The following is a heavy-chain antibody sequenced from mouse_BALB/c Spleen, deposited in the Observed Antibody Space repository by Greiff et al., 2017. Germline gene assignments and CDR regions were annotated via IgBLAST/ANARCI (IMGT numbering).Heavy chain of an antibody. CDR3: TRSYYGNYGYFDV. CDR1: GYTFTSYY. CDR2: INPSNGGT. J-gene: IGHJ1*01. D-gene: IGHD2-10*01. Sequence: QVQLKQSGAELVKPGASVKLSCKASGYTFTSYYMYWVKQRPGQGLEWIGEINPSNGGTNFNEKFKSKATLTVDKSSSTAYMQLSSLTSEDSAVYYCTRSYYGNYGYFDVWGAGTTVTVSS. V-gene: IGHV1S81*02.